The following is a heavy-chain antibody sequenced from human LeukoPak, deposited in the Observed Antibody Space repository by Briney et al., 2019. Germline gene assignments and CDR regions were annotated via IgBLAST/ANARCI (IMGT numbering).Heavy chain of an antibody. J-gene: IGHJ4*02. D-gene: IGHD3-10*01. CDR3: GRGGRWELTDY. CDR1: GLTVSRTY. Sequence: GESLRLSCAVSGLTVSRTYMTWVRQASGKALEWVSVLYSGGDTHYADSVKGRFTISRDNSKNTLYLEMTNLRVEDTAVYYCGRGGRWELTDYWGQGTLVAVSS. CDR2: LYSGGDT. V-gene: IGHV3-53*01.